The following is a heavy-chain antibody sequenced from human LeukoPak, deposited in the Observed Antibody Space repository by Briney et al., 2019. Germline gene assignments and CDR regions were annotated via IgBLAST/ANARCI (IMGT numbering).Heavy chain of an antibody. CDR2: IYPDDSDT. J-gene: IGHJ6*03. CDR1: GYSFTSYW. V-gene: IGHV5-51*01. CDR3: ARHGHCTNGVCYSNYYYYMDV. D-gene: IGHD2-8*01. Sequence: GESLKISCKGAGYSFTSYWIGWVRQMPGKGLEGMGIIYPDDSDTRYSPSFEGQVIISVDKSISTAYLQWSSLKASDTATYYCARHGHCTNGVCYSNYYYYMDVWGKGTTVTVS.